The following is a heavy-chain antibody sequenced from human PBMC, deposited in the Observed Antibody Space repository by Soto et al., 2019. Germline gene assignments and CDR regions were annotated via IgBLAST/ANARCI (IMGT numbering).Heavy chain of an antibody. V-gene: IGHV4-59*01. Sequence: PSETLSLTCTVSGGSISSYYWSWIRQPPGKGLEWIGYIYYSGSTNYNPSLKSRVTISVDTSKNQFSLKLSSVTAADTAVYYCARAWGYGGPDYWGQGTLVSVSS. CDR3: ARAWGYGGPDY. CDR2: IYYSGST. J-gene: IGHJ4*02. CDR1: GGSISSYY. D-gene: IGHD5-12*01.